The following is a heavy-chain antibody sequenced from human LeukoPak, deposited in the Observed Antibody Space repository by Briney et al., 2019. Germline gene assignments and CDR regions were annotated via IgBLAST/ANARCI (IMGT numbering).Heavy chain of an antibody. D-gene: IGHD6-13*01. V-gene: IGHV3-66*01. CDR1: GFIVSSNY. CDR2: IYSGGST. Sequence: GGSLRLSCAASGFIVSSNYMSWVRQAPGKGLEWVSVIYSGGSTYYADSVKGRFTISRDNSKNTLYLQMNSLRAEDTAVYYCARVGIAAAGTIYYYYGMDVWGQGTTVTVSS. J-gene: IGHJ6*02. CDR3: ARVGIAAAGTIYYYYGMDV.